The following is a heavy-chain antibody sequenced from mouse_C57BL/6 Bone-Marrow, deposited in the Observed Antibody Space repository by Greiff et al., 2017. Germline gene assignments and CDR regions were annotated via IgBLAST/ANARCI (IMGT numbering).Heavy chain of an antibody. V-gene: IGHV1-4*01. D-gene: IGHD4-1*01. J-gene: IGHJ2*01. CDR2: INPGSGYT. CDR3: ARRITGTGGDY. CDR1: GYTFTSYT. Sequence: QVQLQQSGAELVRPGASVKMSCKASGYTFTSYTMPWVKQRPGQGLEWIGDINPGSGYTKYNEKFKDKATLTADKSSSTAYMQLSSLTSEDSAVYYCARRITGTGGDYWGQGTTITVSS.